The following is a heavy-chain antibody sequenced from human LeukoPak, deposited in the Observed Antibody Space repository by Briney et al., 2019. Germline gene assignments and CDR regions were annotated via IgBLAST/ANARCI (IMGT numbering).Heavy chain of an antibody. J-gene: IGHJ6*03. CDR2: IYTSGST. CDR3: ARGRSSSPTRDYYYYYMDV. Sequence: PSETLSLTCTVSGGSTSSGSYYWSWIRQPAGKGLEWIGRIYTSGSTNYNPSLKSRVTISVDTSKNQFSLKLSSVTAADTAVYYCARGRSSSPTRDYYYYYMDVWGKGTTVTVSS. CDR1: GGSTSSGSYY. V-gene: IGHV4-61*02. D-gene: IGHD6-6*01.